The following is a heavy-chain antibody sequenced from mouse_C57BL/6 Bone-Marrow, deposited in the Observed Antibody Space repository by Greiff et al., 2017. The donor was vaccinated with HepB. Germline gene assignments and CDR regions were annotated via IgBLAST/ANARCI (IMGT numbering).Heavy chain of an antibody. J-gene: IGHJ3*01. CDR2: IYPYNGVS. CDR3: ARGGTGGAAWFAY. CDR1: GYSFTGYY. V-gene: IGHV1-31*01. D-gene: IGHD3-3*01. Sequence: EVQRVESGPELVKPGASVKISCKASGYSFTGYYMHWVKQSHGNILDWIGYIYPYNGVSSYNQKFKGKATLTVDKSSSTAYMELRSLTSEDSAVYYCARGGTGGAAWFAYWGQGTLVTVSA.